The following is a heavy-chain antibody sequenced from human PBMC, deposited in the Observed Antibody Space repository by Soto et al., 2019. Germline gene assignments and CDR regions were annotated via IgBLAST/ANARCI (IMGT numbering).Heavy chain of an antibody. CDR2: IYHSGST. J-gene: IGHJ4*02. CDR3: ARSVVAGTREDY. CDR1: GGSTGGYY. Sequence: SQTLSVTSTVAGGSTGGYYGRWLRQPPGKGLEWIGEIYHSGSTNYNPSLKSRVTISVDTSKNQFSLKLSSVTAADTAVYYCARSVVAGTREDYWGQGTLVTVSS. V-gene: IGHV4-34*01. D-gene: IGHD6-19*01.